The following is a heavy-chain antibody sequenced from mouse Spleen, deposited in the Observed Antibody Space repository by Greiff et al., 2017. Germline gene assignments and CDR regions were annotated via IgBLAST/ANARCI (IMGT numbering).Heavy chain of an antibody. CDR1: GYTFTSYW. CDR2: INPSNGRT. V-gene: IGHV1S81*02. D-gene: IGHD2-4*01. CDR3: ARSYDYDGAWFAY. J-gene: IGHJ3*01. Sequence: VQLQQSGAELVKPGASVKLSCKASGYTFTSYWMHWVKQRPGQGLEWIGEINPSNGRTNYNEKFKSKATLTVDKSSSTAYMQLSSLTSEDSAVYYCARSYDYDGAWFAYWGQGTLVTVSA.